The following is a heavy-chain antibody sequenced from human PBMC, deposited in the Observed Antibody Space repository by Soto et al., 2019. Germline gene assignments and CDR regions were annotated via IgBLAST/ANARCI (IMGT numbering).Heavy chain of an antibody. V-gene: IGHV3-23*01. CDR1: GFTFSSYA. J-gene: IGHJ5*02. CDR3: AKGGPSIAVAGTSWFDP. Sequence: PGGSLRLSCAASGFTFSSYAMSWVRQAQGKGLEWVSAISGSGGSTYYADTVKGRFTISRDNSKNTLYLQMNSLRAEDTALYYCAKGGPSIAVAGTSWFDPWGQGTLVTVSS. CDR2: ISGSGGST. D-gene: IGHD6-19*01.